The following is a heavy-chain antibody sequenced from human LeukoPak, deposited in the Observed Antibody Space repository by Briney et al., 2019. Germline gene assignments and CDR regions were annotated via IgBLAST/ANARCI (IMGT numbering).Heavy chain of an antibody. D-gene: IGHD1-26*01. CDR1: IDSLSSYY. CDR3: AGGGTQSLVVFDY. J-gene: IGHJ4*02. Sequence: SETLSLTCSVSIDSLSSYYWSWIRQSAGKGLEWIGRIYVNGFIDYNPSLRGRVTMSIDTSNKRFSMKLSSVTAADTAVYFCAGGGTQSLVVFDYWGQGNRVTVSS. CDR2: IYVNGFI. V-gene: IGHV4-4*07.